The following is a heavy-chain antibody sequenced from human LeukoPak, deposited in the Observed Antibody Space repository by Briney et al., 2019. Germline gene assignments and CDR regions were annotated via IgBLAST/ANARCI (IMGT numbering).Heavy chain of an antibody. Sequence: ASVKVSCKASGYTFTGYYMHWVRQAPGQGLEWMGCINPNSGGTNYAQKFQGRVTMTRDTSISTAYMELSRLRSDDTAVYYCAAGGYCSSTSCYWDYYGMDVWGQGTTVTVSS. CDR3: AAGGYCSSTSCYWDYYGMDV. J-gene: IGHJ6*02. V-gene: IGHV1-2*02. CDR2: INPNSGGT. D-gene: IGHD2-2*01. CDR1: GYTFTGYY.